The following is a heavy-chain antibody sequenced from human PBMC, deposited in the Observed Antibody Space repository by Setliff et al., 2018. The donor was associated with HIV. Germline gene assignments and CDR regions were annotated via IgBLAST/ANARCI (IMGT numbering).Heavy chain of an antibody. V-gene: IGHV3-7*01. J-gene: IGHJ4*02. CDR1: GFSFSRYW. CDR2: IKQDGTDK. D-gene: IGHD2-2*01. Sequence: GGSLRLSCAASGFSFSRYWMSWVRQAPGKGLEWVANIKQDGTDKYYVDSVRGRFTISRDNARNSLFLQMNSLRVEDTAVYYCARDTCDTPSCYAGPRFVYWGQGNLVTVSS. CDR3: ARDTCDTPSCYAGPRFVY.